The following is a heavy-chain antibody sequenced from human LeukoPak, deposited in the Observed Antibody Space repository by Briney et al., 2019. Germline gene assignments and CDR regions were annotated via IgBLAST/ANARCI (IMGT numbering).Heavy chain of an antibody. Sequence: GGSLRLSCAASGFTFSTYWMHWVRQAPGKGLEWVSAISGSGGSTYYADSVKGRFTISRDNSKNTLYLQMNSLRAEDTAVYYCAKDRRVIVVVPAASDYWGQGTLVTVSS. CDR1: GFTFSTYW. V-gene: IGHV3-23*01. J-gene: IGHJ4*02. CDR2: ISGSGGST. CDR3: AKDRRVIVVVPAASDY. D-gene: IGHD2-2*01.